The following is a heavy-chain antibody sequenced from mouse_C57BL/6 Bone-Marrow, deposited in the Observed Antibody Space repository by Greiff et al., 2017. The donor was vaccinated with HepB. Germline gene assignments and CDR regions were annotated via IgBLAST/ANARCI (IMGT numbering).Heavy chain of an antibody. D-gene: IGHD2-4*01. CDR3: ARWDDYEYYYAMDY. CDR1: GYTFTDYN. V-gene: IGHV1-18*01. Sequence: EVQLQQSGPELVKPGASVKIPCKASGYTFTDYNMDWVKQSHGKSLEWIGDINPNNGGTIYNQKFKGKATLTVDKSSSTAYMELRSLTSEDTAVYYCARWDDYEYYYAMDYWGQGTSVTVSS. J-gene: IGHJ4*01. CDR2: INPNNGGT.